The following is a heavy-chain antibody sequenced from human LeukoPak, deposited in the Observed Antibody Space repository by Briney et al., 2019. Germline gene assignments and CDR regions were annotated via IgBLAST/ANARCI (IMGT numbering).Heavy chain of an antibody. CDR1: GLPFRNDR. CDR2: ISSSSSYI. Sequence: EGSLRLSCSAHGLPFRNDRITWVRRAPGKRLEWVTSISSSSSYIYHADAVKRRFPITRNNAKNSLYLQMNSLRAEDRAVYYCAREGAAAEDYWGQGTLVTVSS. D-gene: IGHD6-13*01. J-gene: IGHJ4*02. CDR3: AREGAAAEDY. V-gene: IGHV3-21*01.